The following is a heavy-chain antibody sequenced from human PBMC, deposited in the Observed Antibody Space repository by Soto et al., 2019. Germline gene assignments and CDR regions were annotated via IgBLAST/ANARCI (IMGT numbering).Heavy chain of an antibody. J-gene: IGHJ6*02. D-gene: IGHD6-6*01. CDR1: GFTFSSYS. CDR3: ARDQYSSSSRLYGMDV. CDR2: ISSSSSYI. V-gene: IGHV3-21*01. Sequence: EGSLRLSCAASGFTFSSYSMNWVRQAPGKGLEWVSSISSSSSYIYYADSVKGRFTISRDNAKNSLYLQMNSLRAEDTAVYYCARDQYSSSSRLYGMDVWGQGTTVTVSS.